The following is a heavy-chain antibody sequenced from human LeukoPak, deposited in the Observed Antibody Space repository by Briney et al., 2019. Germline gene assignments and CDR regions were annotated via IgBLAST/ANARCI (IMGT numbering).Heavy chain of an antibody. J-gene: IGHJ4*02. CDR2: INHSGST. V-gene: IGHV4-34*01. CDR3: ARRTRGYYDSSGYLRD. D-gene: IGHD3-22*01. Sequence: PSETLSLTCAVYGGSFSGYYWSWIRQPPGKGLEWIGEINHSGSTNYNPSLKSRVTISVDTSKNQFSLKLSSVTAADTAVYYCARRTRGYYDSSGYLRDWGQGTLVTVSS. CDR1: GGSFSGYY.